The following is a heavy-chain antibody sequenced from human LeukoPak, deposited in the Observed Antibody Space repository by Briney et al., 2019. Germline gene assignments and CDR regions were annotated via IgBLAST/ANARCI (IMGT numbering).Heavy chain of an antibody. CDR3: ARVTDILTGYFDY. CDR1: GGSMRSYY. CDR2: MYYSGST. D-gene: IGHD3-9*01. Sequence: SETLSLTCTVSGGSMRSYYWSWIRQRPGKGLEWIGNMYYSGSTNYNPSLKSRVTILVDTSKSQFSLKLSSVTAADTAIYYCARVTDILTGYFDYWGQGTLVTVSS. V-gene: IGHV4-59*01. J-gene: IGHJ4*02.